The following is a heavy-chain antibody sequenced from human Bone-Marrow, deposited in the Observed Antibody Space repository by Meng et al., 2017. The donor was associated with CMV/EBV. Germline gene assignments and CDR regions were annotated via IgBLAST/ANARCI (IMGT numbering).Heavy chain of an antibody. V-gene: IGHV3-11*06. CDR1: GFTFSDYH. Sequence: GESLKISCAASGFTFSDYHMSWIRQAPGKGLEWVSYISGSGSSYIYYADSVKGRFTISRDNSKNTLYLQMNSLRAEDTAVYYCAKGVDDDSSGYYREGYFDYWGQGTLVTVSS. CDR3: AKGVDDDSSGYYREGYFDY. D-gene: IGHD3-22*01. J-gene: IGHJ4*02. CDR2: ISGSGSSYI.